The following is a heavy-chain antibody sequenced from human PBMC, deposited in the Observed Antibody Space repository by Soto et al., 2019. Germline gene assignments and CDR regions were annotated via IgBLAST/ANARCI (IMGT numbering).Heavy chain of an antibody. J-gene: IGHJ6*02. CDR3: ARDWGSSGYYSYYGMHX. Sequence: AETLSLTGAVSAGSISSFYWSWIRQPPGKGLEWILYIYYSGSTNDNTPLKSRVTISVDTSKNQFSLKLSSVTAADTAVYYCARDWGSSGYYSYYGMHXWGQGTTLTVS. CDR1: AGSISSFY. D-gene: IGHD3-16*01. V-gene: IGHV4-59*01. CDR2: IYYSGST.